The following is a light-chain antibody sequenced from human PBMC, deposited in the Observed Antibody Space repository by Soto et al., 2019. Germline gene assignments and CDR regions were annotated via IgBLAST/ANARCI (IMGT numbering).Light chain of an antibody. V-gene: IGKV3-20*01. CDR1: QSVTSSSF. CDR3: HQYGRSLPYP. J-gene: IGKJ2*01. Sequence: EIVLTQSPGTLSLSPGERATLSCRASQSVTSSSFVAWYQQKPGQAPRLLIYGASSRATGIQDRFSGSGSGTDASLTISRLEPEDFAVYFCHQYGRSLPYPFGQGTQLESK. CDR2: GAS.